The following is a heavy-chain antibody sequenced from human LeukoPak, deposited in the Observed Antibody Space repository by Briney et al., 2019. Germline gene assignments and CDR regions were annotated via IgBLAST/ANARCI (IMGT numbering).Heavy chain of an antibody. Sequence: PGGSLRLSCEASRVTFSTYWMHWVRQAPGKGLVWVSRINSDGTTADYADSVKGRFAISRDNAKNTLYMQMNTLRAEDTAVYYCGRGGYWLDPWGQGTLVTVSS. J-gene: IGHJ5*02. CDR1: RVTFSTYW. CDR3: GRGGYWLDP. CDR2: INSDGTTA. V-gene: IGHV3-74*01.